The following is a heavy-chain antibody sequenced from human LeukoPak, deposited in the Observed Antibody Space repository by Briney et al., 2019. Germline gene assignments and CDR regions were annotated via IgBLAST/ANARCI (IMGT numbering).Heavy chain of an antibody. V-gene: IGHV1-58*01. D-gene: IGHD1-26*01. Sequence: ASVKVSCKASGFTFTSSAVQWVRQARGQRLEWIGWIVVGSGNTNYAQKFQERVTITRDMSTSAAYMELSSLRSEDTAVYYCAAATGGSYLAPFDYWGQGTLVTVSS. CDR2: IVVGSGNT. CDR1: GFTFTSSA. J-gene: IGHJ4*02. CDR3: AAATGGSYLAPFDY.